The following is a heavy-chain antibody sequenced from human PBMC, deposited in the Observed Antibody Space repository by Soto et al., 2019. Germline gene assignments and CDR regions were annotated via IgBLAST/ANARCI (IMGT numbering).Heavy chain of an antibody. V-gene: IGHV1-18*01. CDR3: ARGRYGDY. J-gene: IGHJ4*02. CDR2: ISAHNGNT. Sequence: QVHLVQSGAEVKKPGASVKVSCKGSGYAFTTYGITGVRQAHGQGLEWMGWISAHNGNTNYGQKLQGRVTVTRDTPTSTAYMELSCLRSDDTAVYSCARGRYGDYWGQGALVTVSS. CDR1: GYAFTTYG. D-gene: IGHD1-1*01.